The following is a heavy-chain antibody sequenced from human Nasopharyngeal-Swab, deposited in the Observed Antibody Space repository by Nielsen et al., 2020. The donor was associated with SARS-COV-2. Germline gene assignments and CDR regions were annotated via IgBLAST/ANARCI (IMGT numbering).Heavy chain of an antibody. J-gene: IGHJ4*02. CDR2: ISSNSVIV. V-gene: IGHV3-9*01. CDR1: GFTFDDYA. D-gene: IGHD6-19*01. Sequence: SLKISCAASGFTFDDYAMHWVRQAPGKGLERVSGISSNSVIVAYADSVKGRFTISRDNARNSLHLQMTSLRNEDTAFYYCVKAGSSGWFSYFAYWGRGTQVTVSS. CDR3: VKAGSSGWFSYFAY.